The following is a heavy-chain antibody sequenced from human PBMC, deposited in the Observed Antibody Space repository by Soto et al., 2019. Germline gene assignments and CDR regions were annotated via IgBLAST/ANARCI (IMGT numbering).Heavy chain of an antibody. D-gene: IGHD2-8*02. CDR1: GGSFSGYY. CDR3: ARDKITGLFDY. V-gene: IGHV4-34*01. J-gene: IGHJ4*02. CDR2: INHSGST. Sequence: QVQLQQWGAGLLEPSETLSLICAVYGGSFSGYYWTWIRQPPGTGLEWIGEINHSGSTNYNPSLKSRVTISVDTSKNQFSPQLTSVTAADTAVYYCARDKITGLFDYWGQGTLVTVSP.